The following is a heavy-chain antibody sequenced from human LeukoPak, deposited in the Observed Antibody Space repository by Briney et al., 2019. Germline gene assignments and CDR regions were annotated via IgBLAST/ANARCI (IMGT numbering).Heavy chain of an antibody. CDR3: ARAAAGRLYYYYYMDV. Sequence: ASAKVSCKASGYTFTSYDINWVRQATGQGLEWMGWMNPNSGNTGYAQKFQGRVTMTRNTSISTAYMELSSLRSEDTAVYYCARAAAGRLYYYYYMDVWGKGTTVTVSS. CDR1: GYTFTSYD. D-gene: IGHD6-13*01. J-gene: IGHJ6*03. V-gene: IGHV1-8*01. CDR2: MNPNSGNT.